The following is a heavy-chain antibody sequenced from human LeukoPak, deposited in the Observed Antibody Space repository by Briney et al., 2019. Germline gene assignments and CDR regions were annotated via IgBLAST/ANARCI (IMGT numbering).Heavy chain of an antibody. CDR2: IYHSGRT. V-gene: IGHV4-34*01. J-gene: IGHJ3*02. CDR3: ARGNYYDSRTYYRAFDI. Sequence: PSETLSLTCAVYGGSFSNYYWSWIRQPPGKGLEWIGEIYHSGRTNYNPSLKSRITISLDTSKNQFSLRLSSVTAADTAVYYCARGNYYDSRTYYRAFDIWGQGTMVTVSS. D-gene: IGHD3-22*01. CDR1: GGSFSNYY.